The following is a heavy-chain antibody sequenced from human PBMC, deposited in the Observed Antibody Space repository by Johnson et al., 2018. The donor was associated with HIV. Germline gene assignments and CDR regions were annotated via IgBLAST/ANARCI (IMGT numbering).Heavy chain of an antibody. CDR1: EFTFSNYA. CDR3: ARDRAVPDDGYNDYAFDI. J-gene: IGHJ3*02. D-gene: IGHD5-24*01. Sequence: QVQLVESGGGVVQPGRSLRLSCAASEFTFSNYAMHWVRQAPGKGLEWVAVVPDDGDNKYYADSVKGRFTISRDNSKNTLYLQMNSLRAEDTAVYYCARDRAVPDDGYNDYAFDIWGQGTMVTVSS. V-gene: IGHV3-30*14. CDR2: VPDDGDNK.